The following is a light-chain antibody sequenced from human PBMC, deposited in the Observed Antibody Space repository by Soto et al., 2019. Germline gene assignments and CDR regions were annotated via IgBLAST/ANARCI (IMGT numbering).Light chain of an antibody. CDR3: QQYDNPPLP. Sequence: DIPMTQSPSSLSASVGDRVTITCQASQDIRNYLNWYQQKPGRAPKLLIYSAYNLETGVPSRFSGSGSGTDFTFTISSLQPEDIASYYCQQYDNPPLPVGGGTRVEIK. CDR1: QDIRNY. V-gene: IGKV1-33*01. J-gene: IGKJ4*01. CDR2: SAY.